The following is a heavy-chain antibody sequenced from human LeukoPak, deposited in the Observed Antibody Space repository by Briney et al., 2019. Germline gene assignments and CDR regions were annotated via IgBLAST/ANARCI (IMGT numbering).Heavy chain of an antibody. CDR1: GGSISSGLYS. CDR2: IYHTGST. Sequence: PSETLSLTCDVSGGSISSGLYSWSWIRQPLGKGLEWIGYIYHTGSTYYNPSLKSRVTISVDTSKNQFSLRLSSVTAADTAVYYCARLQYCSGTSCYWFDPWGQGTLVTVSS. V-gene: IGHV4-30-2*01. D-gene: IGHD2-2*01. J-gene: IGHJ5*02. CDR3: ARLQYCSGTSCYWFDP.